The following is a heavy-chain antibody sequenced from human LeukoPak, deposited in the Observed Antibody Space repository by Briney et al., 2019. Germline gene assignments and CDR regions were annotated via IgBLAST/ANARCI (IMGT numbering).Heavy chain of an antibody. D-gene: IGHD3-22*01. V-gene: IGHV3-21*04. Sequence: GGSLRLSCGASGFTFSSYSMNWVRQAPGKGLEWVSSITSTNIYYADSVKGRLTISRDNAKNSLYLQMNSLRAEDTAVYYCATKVVTDAFDIWGQGTMVTVSS. CDR3: ATKVVTDAFDI. CDR1: GFTFSSYS. J-gene: IGHJ3*02. CDR2: ITSTNI.